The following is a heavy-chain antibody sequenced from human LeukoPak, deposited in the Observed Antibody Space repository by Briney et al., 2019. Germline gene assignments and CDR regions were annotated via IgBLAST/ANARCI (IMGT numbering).Heavy chain of an antibody. Sequence: PGGSLRLSCAASGFTSSSYSMNWVRQAPGKGLEWVSYISSSSSTIYYADSVKGRFTISRDNAKNSLYLQMNSLRDEDTAVYFCASYRASYYYDSSGDFDYWGQGTLVTVSS. CDR1: GFTSSSYS. J-gene: IGHJ4*02. CDR2: ISSSSSTI. V-gene: IGHV3-48*02. CDR3: ASYRASYYYDSSGDFDY. D-gene: IGHD3-22*01.